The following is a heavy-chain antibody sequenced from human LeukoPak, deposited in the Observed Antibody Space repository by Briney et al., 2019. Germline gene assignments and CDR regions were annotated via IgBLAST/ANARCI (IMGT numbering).Heavy chain of an antibody. J-gene: IGHJ4*02. D-gene: IGHD5-18*01. V-gene: IGHV3-11*01. CDR3: AKAFTALVFFEY. CDR2: ISPNGQTI. CDR1: GFTFSDFY. Sequence: GGSLRLSCAASGFTFSDFYMTWVRQAPGMGLEWVACISPNGQTIYYAESLQGRFTVSRDNAKSSLFLQMNNLGAEDTAVYYCAKAFTALVFFEYWGQGTLVTVSS.